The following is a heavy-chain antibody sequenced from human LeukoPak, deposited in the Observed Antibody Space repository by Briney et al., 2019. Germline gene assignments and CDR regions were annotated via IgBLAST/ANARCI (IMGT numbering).Heavy chain of an antibody. Sequence: GGSLRLSCAASGFIFDDYAMHWVRQAPGKGLVWVSRINPDGSTTTYADSVEGRFTISRDNAKNTLYLQMSSLRAEDTAVYYCARVGVGMYHFDHWGQGTLVTVSS. J-gene: IGHJ4*02. CDR3: ARVGVGMYHFDH. V-gene: IGHV3-74*01. CDR1: GFIFDDYA. CDR2: INPDGSTT. D-gene: IGHD2-2*01.